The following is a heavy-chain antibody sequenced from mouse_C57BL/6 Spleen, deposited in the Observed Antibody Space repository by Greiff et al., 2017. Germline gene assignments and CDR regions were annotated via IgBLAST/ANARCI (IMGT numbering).Heavy chain of an antibody. CDR3: SRWEYSNFDY. CDR2: INPNNGGT. D-gene: IGHD2-5*01. V-gene: IGHV1-26*01. J-gene: IGHJ2*01. CDR1: GYTFTDYY. Sequence: EVQLQQSGPELVKPGASVKISCKASGYTFTDYYMNWVKQSHGKSLEWIGDINPNNGGTSYNQKFKGKATLTVDKSSSTAYKELRSLTSEDSAVYYCSRWEYSNFDYWGQGTTLTVSS.